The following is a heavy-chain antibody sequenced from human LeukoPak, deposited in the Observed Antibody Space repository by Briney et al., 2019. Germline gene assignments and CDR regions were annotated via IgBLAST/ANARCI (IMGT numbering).Heavy chain of an antibody. Sequence: QSGGSLRLSCGDCQFNFNWSWMNWVRQAPGKGLEWVANMDPTGSQKRYVDSVRGRFTISKDNPGASLYLDMHSLRAGDPAIYYCAIWTSGNYWGQGTLVTVSS. CDR2: MDPTGSQK. V-gene: IGHV3-7*01. J-gene: IGHJ4*02. D-gene: IGHD1-1*01. CDR3: AIWTSGNY. CDR1: QFNFNWSW.